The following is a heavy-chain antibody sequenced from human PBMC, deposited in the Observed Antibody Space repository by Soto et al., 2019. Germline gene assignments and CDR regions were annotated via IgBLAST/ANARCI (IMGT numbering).Heavy chain of an antibody. CDR2: MNPNSGNT. J-gene: IGHJ4*02. V-gene: IGHV1-8*01. Sequence: ASVKVSCKASGYTFTSYDINWVRQATGQGLEWMGWMNPNSGNTGYAQKFQGRVTMTRNTSISTGYMELSSLRSEDMAVYYCARGDIVVVVAATGGMGYWGQGTLVTVSS. CDR3: ARGDIVVVVAATGGMGY. D-gene: IGHD2-15*01. CDR1: GYTFTSYD.